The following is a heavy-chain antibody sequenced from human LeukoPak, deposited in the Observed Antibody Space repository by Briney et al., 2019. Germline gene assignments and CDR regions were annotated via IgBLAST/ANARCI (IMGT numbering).Heavy chain of an antibody. CDR2: IRSKAYGGTT. Sequence: GGSLRLSCTASGFTFGDYAMSWVRQAPGKGLEWVGFIRSKAYGGTTEYAASVKGRFTISRDDSKSIAYLQMNSLKTEDTAVYYCTRVMQAYYYDSSGYYDDAFDIWGQGTMVTVPS. CDR3: TRVMQAYYYDSSGYYDDAFDI. J-gene: IGHJ3*02. V-gene: IGHV3-49*04. CDR1: GFTFGDYA. D-gene: IGHD3-22*01.